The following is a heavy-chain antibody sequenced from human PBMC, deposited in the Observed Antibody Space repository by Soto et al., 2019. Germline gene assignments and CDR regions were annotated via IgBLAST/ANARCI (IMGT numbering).Heavy chain of an antibody. CDR3: ASGSGDYFVLDS. D-gene: IGHD1-26*01. J-gene: IGHJ4*02. CDR1: GGSISSYY. Sequence: QVQLQESGPGLVRPSETLSLTCNVSGGSISSYYWNWIRQPPGKGLEWVGYAHSRGTTNYNPSLQCRVAISVYTSQHQFSLWLTSVTAADTAIYFCASGSGDYFVLDSWGQGTLVTVSS. CDR2: AHSRGTT. V-gene: IGHV4-59*01.